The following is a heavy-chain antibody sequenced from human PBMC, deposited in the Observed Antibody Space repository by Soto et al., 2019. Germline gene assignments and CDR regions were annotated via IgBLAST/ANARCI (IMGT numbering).Heavy chain of an antibody. Sequence: SETLSLTCTVSGGSISSYYWSWIRQPPGKGLEWIGYIYYSGSTNYNPSLKSRVTISVDTSKNQFSLKLSSVTAADTAVYYCARGDVDTMYYYYMDVWGKGTTVTVSS. CDR2: IYYSGST. V-gene: IGHV4-59*01. CDR3: ARGDVDTMYYYYMDV. J-gene: IGHJ6*03. CDR1: GGSISSYY. D-gene: IGHD5-18*01.